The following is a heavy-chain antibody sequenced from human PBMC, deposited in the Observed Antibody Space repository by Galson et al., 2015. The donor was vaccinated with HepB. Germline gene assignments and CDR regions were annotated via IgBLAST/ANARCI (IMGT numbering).Heavy chain of an antibody. J-gene: IGHJ6*03. CDR3: AREAGPSAETGYYYYYMDV. Sequence: SVKVSCKASGYTFTSYDINWVRQATGQGLEWMGWINPNSGNTGYAQKFQGRVTMTRNTSISTAYMELSSLRSEDTAVYYCAREAGPSAETGYYYYYMDVWGKGTTVTVSS. CDR1: GYTFTSYD. V-gene: IGHV1-8*01. D-gene: IGHD6-13*01. CDR2: INPNSGNT.